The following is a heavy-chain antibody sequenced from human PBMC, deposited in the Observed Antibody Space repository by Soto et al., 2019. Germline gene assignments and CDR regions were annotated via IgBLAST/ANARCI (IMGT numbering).Heavy chain of an antibody. CDR3: ANGQRISYDILTGIQWVDV. D-gene: IGHD3-9*01. Sequence: QVQLVESGGGVVQPGRSLRLSCAASGFTFSSYGMHWVRQAPGKGLEWVAVISYDGSNKYYADSVKGRFTISRDNSKNTLYLQMNSLSAEDTAVYYCANGQRISYDILTGIQWVDVWGQGTTVTVSS. CDR2: ISYDGSNK. J-gene: IGHJ6*02. V-gene: IGHV3-30*18. CDR1: GFTFSSYG.